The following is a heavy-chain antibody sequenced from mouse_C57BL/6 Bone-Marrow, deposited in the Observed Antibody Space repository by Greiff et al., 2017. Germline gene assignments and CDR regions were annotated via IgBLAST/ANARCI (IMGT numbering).Heavy chain of an antibody. CDR3: ARDHYSNYAMDY. CDR1: GYSITSGYY. Sequence: EVKLEESGPGLVKPSQSLSLTCSVTGYSITSGYYWNWIRQFPGNKLEWMGYISYDGSNNYNPSLKNRISITRDTSKNQFFLKLNSVTTEDTATYYCARDHYSNYAMDYWGQGTSVTVSS. V-gene: IGHV3-6*01. CDR2: ISYDGSN. J-gene: IGHJ4*01. D-gene: IGHD2-5*01.